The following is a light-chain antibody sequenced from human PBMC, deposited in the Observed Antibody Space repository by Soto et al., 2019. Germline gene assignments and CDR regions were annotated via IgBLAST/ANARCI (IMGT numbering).Light chain of an antibody. V-gene: IGKV3D-15*01. CDR3: QQYDKSPPWT. CDR2: DAS. CDR1: QSVSTY. J-gene: IGKJ1*01. Sequence: EIVLTQSPATLSLTPGERATLSCRASQSVSTYLAWYQQKPGQGPRLLIYDASNRATGIPARFSGSGSGTEFTLTINSLQSDDFATYYCQQYDKSPPWTFGQGTKVDIK.